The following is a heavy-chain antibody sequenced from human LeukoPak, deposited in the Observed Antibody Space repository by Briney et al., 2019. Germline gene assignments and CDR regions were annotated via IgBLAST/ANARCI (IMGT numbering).Heavy chain of an antibody. CDR3: ARFTGYCSGTSCYPNAFDI. V-gene: IGHV4-61*02. D-gene: IGHD2-2*01. CDR2: ISTSGSS. J-gene: IGHJ3*02. CDR1: GYSISSGTYY. Sequence: SETLSLTCTVSGYSISSGTYYWTWIRQPAGKGLEWIGRISTSGSSNYNPSLKSRVTISLDTSKNQFSLKLSSVTAADTAVFYCARFTGYCSGTSCYPNAFDIWGQGTMVTVSS.